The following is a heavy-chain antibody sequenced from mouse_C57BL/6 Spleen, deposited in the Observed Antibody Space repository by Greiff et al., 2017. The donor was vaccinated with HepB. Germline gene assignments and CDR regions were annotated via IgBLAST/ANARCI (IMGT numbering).Heavy chain of an antibody. V-gene: IGHV1-54*01. CDR3: ARYYDYDRFDY. D-gene: IGHD2-4*01. J-gene: IGHJ2*01. CDR1: GYAFTNYL. CDR2: INPGSGGT. Sequence: QVQLKQSGAELVRPGTSVKVSCKASGYAFTNYLIEWVKQRPGQGLEWIGVINPGSGGTNYNEKFKGKATLTADKSSSTAYMQHSSLTSEDSAVYFCARYYDYDRFDYWGQGTTLTVSS.